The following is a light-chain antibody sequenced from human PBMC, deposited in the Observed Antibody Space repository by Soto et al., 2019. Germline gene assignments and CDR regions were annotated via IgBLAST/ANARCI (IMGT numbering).Light chain of an antibody. V-gene: IGLV2-14*01. CDR2: DVS. Sequence: QSVLTQPASVSGSPGQSITISCTGTSSDVGGYNYVSWYQQHPGKAPKLMIYDVSNRPSGVSNRFSGSKSGNTASLTISGLQAEDEADYYCSSYTSSSTLVVFRGGTKVTVL. J-gene: IGLJ2*01. CDR3: SSYTSSSTLVV. CDR1: SSDVGGYNY.